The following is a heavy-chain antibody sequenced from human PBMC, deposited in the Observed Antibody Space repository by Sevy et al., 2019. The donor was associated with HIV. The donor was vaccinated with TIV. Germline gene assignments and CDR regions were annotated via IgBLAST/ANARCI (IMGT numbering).Heavy chain of an antibody. V-gene: IGHV3-53*01. CDR2: TYSGGSP. Sequence: GGSLRLSCAASGFSISNNYTAWVRQAPGKGLEWVSATYSGGSPYYADSVKGRFALSRDMSKNTVYLQMNSLRAEDTAVYYCARGYCGGGSCTAFDPWGQGTLVTVSS. CDR3: ARGYCGGGSCTAFDP. J-gene: IGHJ5*02. D-gene: IGHD2-15*01. CDR1: GFSISNNY.